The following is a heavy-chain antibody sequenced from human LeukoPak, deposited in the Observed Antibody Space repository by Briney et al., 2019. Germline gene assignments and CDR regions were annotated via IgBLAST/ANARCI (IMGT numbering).Heavy chain of an antibody. CDR3: ARGGSGYDLLRPILYYFDY. J-gene: IGHJ4*02. V-gene: IGHV3-33*01. CDR2: IWYDGSNK. Sequence: SGGSLRLSCAASGFTFSSYGMHWVRQAPGKGLEWVAVIWYDGSNKYYADSVKGRFTISRDNSKNTLYLQMNSLRAEDTAVYYCARGGSGYDLLRPILYYFDYWGQGTLVTVSS. D-gene: IGHD5-12*01. CDR1: GFTFSSYG.